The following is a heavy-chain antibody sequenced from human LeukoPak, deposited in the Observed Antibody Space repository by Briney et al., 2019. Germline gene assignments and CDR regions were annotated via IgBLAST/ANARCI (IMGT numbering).Heavy chain of an antibody. Sequence: TSETLSLTCTVSGGSISSYYWTWLRQPPGKGLQWIGYIYYNGSTNYNPSLKSRVTISVDTSKNQVSLHLSSLTAADTAVYYCARGFQRSSSDNYYLPGFESNNNWFDPWGQGALVTVSS. CDR3: ARGFQRSSSDNYYLPGFESNNNWFDP. V-gene: IGHV4-59*01. CDR1: GGSISSYY. CDR2: IYYNGST. J-gene: IGHJ5*02. D-gene: IGHD3-22*01.